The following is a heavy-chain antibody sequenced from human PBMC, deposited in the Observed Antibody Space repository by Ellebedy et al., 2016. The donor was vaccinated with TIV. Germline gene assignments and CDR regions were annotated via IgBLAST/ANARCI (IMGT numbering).Heavy chain of an antibody. CDR1: GYTFTSYG. CDR2: ISAYNGNT. Sequence: ASVKVSCKASGYTFTSYGISWVRQAPGQGLEWMGWISAYNGNTNYAQKLQGRVTMTTDTSTSTAYMELSRLRSDDTAVYYCARSPTYYDILTGTPGGAFDIWGQGTMVTVSS. D-gene: IGHD3-9*01. V-gene: IGHV1-18*01. J-gene: IGHJ3*02. CDR3: ARSPTYYDILTGTPGGAFDI.